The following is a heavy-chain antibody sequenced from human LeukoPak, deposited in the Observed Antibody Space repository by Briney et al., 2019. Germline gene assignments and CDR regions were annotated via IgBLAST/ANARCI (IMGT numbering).Heavy chain of an antibody. CDR3: ARERWDYSIDY. D-gene: IGHD4-11*01. V-gene: IGHV3-7*01. J-gene: IGHJ4*02. CDR1: GFTFSSYW. Sequence: GGSLRLSCAASGFTFSSYWMSWVRQAPGKGLEWVANIKQDGSEKYYVDSVKGRFTISRDNAKNLLYLQMNSLRAEDTAVYYCARERWDYSIDYWGQGTLVTVSS. CDR2: IKQDGSEK.